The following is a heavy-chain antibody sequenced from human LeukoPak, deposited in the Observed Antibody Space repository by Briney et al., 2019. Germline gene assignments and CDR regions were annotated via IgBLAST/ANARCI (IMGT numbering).Heavy chain of an antibody. CDR2: ISYDGSNK. V-gene: IGHV3-30*04. D-gene: IGHD5-24*01. CDR3: ARVGRRWLQLSSGWFDP. Sequence: GGSLRLSCAASGFTFSSYAMHWVRQAPGKGLEWVAGISYDGSNKYYADTVKGRFTISRDNSKNTLYLQMNSLRAEDTAVYYCARVGRRWLQLSSGWFDPWGQGTLVTVSS. J-gene: IGHJ5*02. CDR1: GFTFSSYA.